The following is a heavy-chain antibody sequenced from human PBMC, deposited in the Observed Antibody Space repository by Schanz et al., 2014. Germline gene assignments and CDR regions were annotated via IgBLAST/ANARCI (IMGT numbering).Heavy chain of an antibody. V-gene: IGHV3-23*04. J-gene: IGHJ4*03. D-gene: IGHD2-21*01. CDR1: GFTFTNYA. CDR2: ISGSGGST. Sequence: VQLEESGGGVVQPGRSLRLSCAASGFTFTNYAMTWVRQAPGKGLEWVSGISGSGGSTYDADSVKGRFTISRDNSNNTVYLQMNTLRAEDTAVYYCAREDCSATSCYFRYWGQGTLVTVSS. CDR3: AREDCSATSCYFRY.